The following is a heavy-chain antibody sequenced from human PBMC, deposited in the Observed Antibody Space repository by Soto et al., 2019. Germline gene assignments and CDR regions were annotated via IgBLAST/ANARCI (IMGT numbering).Heavy chain of an antibody. CDR2: IKQDGSEK. CDR3: ARAFRGYDYPPDY. CDR1: GFTFSSYW. J-gene: IGHJ4*02. Sequence: ESGGGLVQPGGSLRLSCAASGFTFSSYWMSWVRQAPGKGLEWVANIKQDGSEKYYVDSVKGRFTISRDNAKNSLYLQMNSLRAEDTAVYYCARAFRGYDYPPDYWGQGPLVTVSS. D-gene: IGHD5-12*01. V-gene: IGHV3-7*01.